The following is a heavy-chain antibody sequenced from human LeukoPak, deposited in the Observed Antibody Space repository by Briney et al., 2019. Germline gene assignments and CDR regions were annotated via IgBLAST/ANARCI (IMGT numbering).Heavy chain of an antibody. CDR1: GFTFSNQW. V-gene: IGHV3-7*01. CDR2: IKQNGSEM. J-gene: IGHJ4*02. CDR3: GRTGDLSDY. Sequence: GGSLRLSCAASGASGFTFSNQWMSWVRQAPGKGLEWVANIKQNGSEMYYVESVKGRFTISRDNAENSLYLQMNSLRADDTAVYYCGRTGDLSDYWGQGTLVTVSS. D-gene: IGHD7-27*01.